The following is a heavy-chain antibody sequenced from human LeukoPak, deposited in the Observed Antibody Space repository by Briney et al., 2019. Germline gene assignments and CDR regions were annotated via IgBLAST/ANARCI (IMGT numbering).Heavy chain of an antibody. Sequence: GGSLRLSCAASGFTFNSYGMNWVRQAPGKGLEWVSHISSNSDTIYYADSVRGRFTVSRDNTKNSLYLQMNSLRAEDTAVYYCAGEGSGWLPNYWGQGTLVTVSS. CDR3: AGEGSGWLPNY. CDR1: GFTFNSYG. CDR2: ISSNSDTI. V-gene: IGHV3-48*04. J-gene: IGHJ4*02. D-gene: IGHD6-19*01.